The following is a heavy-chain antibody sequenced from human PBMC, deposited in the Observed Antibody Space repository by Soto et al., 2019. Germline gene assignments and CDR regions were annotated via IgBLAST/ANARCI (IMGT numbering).Heavy chain of an antibody. D-gene: IGHD6-6*01. J-gene: IGHJ6*02. CDR2: TFYGSKWYS. Sequence: SQTLSLTCVISGDSVSTNSGAWGWIRQSPSRGLEWLGRTFYGSKWYSDYAVSLQSRITINPDISKNQFSLQLNSVTPEDTAVYFCARDGGGYSTSFAMDVWGQGTPVTVSS. CDR3: ARDGGGYSTSFAMDV. V-gene: IGHV6-1*01. CDR1: GDSVSTNSGA.